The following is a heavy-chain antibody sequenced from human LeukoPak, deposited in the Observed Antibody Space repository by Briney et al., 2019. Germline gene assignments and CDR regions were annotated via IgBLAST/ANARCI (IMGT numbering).Heavy chain of an antibody. V-gene: IGHV3-7*01. CDR2: IKQDGSEK. CDR3: AREGSLYTYIAAAGSFDY. CDR1: GFTFSSYW. J-gene: IGHJ4*02. Sequence: GGSLRLSCAASGFTFSSYWMSWVRQAPGKGLEWVANIKQDGSEKYYVDSVKGRFTISRDNAKNSLYLQMNSLRAEDTAVYYCAREGSLYTYIAAAGSFDYWGQGTLVTVSS. D-gene: IGHD6-13*01.